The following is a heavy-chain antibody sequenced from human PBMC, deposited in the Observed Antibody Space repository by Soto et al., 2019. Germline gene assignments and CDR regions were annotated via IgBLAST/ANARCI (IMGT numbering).Heavy chain of an antibody. Sequence: QVQLVESGGGVVQPGRSLRLSCAASGFTFSSYGMHWVRQAPGKGLEWVAARWYDGSNEYYADSVKGRFSISRNTSKNTLYLQMNSLRVEDTAVYYCARPSYYDASAFGYWGQGTLVTVSS. D-gene: IGHD3-22*01. J-gene: IGHJ4*02. V-gene: IGHV3-33*03. CDR2: RWYDGSNE. CDR1: GFTFSSYG. CDR3: ARPSYYDASAFGY.